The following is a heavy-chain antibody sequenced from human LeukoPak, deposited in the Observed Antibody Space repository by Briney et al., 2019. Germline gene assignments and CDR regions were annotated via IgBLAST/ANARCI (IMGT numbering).Heavy chain of an antibody. Sequence: SEALSLTCAVYVGSFSGYYWSWIRQPPGKELEWFGEINHSGSTNYNPSLKSRVTISVDTSKHQFSLKLSSVTAAATAVYYCPRGPRNRIWFGELLSSNWFDPWGQGTLVTVSS. V-gene: IGHV4-34*01. D-gene: IGHD3-10*01. CDR1: VGSFSGYY. CDR2: INHSGST. CDR3: PRGPRNRIWFGELLSSNWFDP. J-gene: IGHJ5*02.